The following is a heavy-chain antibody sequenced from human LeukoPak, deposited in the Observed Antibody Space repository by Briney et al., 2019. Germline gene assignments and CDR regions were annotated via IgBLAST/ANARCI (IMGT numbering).Heavy chain of an antibody. V-gene: IGHV4-34*01. J-gene: IGHJ4*02. CDR2: INHSGST. CDR3: ARVMEQLVRMDY. D-gene: IGHD6-6*01. CDR1: GGSFSGYY. Sequence: SETLSLTCAVYGGSFSGYYWSWIRQPPGKGLEWIGEINHSGSTNYNPSLKSRVTISVDTSKNQFSLKLSSVTAADTAVYYCARVMEQLVRMDYWGQGTLVTVSS.